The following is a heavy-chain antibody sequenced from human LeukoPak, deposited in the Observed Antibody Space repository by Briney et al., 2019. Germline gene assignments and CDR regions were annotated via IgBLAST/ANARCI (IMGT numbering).Heavy chain of an antibody. V-gene: IGHV3-30*18. CDR1: GFTFSTYG. CDR2: ISYDGSDK. J-gene: IGHJ4*02. Sequence: QAGGSLRLSCAASGFTFSTYGMHWVRQAPGKGLQWVAVISYDGSDKYNADSVKGRFTISRDNSKNTLYLQMNSLSADDTALYYCAKGSGSTWDHTWDFWGQGTLVTVSS. D-gene: IGHD6-13*01. CDR3: AKGSGSTWDHTWDF.